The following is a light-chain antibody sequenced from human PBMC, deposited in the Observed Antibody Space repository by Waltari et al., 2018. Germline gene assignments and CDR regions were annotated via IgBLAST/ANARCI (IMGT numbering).Light chain of an antibody. V-gene: IGKV3D-20*01. CDR2: DAS. J-gene: IGKJ2*01. CDR3: RQYGSSPMYT. Sequence: EIVLTQSPATLSLSPGERATLSCRASQSVSSSYLAWYQQKPGLAPRLLIYDASSRATGIPDRFSGSGSGTDFTLTISRPEPEDFAVYYCRQYGSSPMYTFGQGTKLEIK. CDR1: QSVSSSY.